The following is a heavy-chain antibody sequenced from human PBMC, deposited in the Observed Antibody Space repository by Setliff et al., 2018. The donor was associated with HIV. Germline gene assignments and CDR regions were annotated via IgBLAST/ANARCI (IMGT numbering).Heavy chain of an antibody. V-gene: IGHV2-5*01. CDR2: IYWNNNK. D-gene: IGHD1-1*01. CDR3: AYSGRQLRGPYFDF. Sequence: LVNPTQTLTLTCTFSGLSLSTSGVGVGWIRQSPGKALEWLAFIYWNNNKHYSTSLKSRLTVTKDTSKNRVVFTMTNMDPVDTATYYCAYSGRQLRGPYFDFWGQGTPVTV. CDR1: GLSLSTSGVG. J-gene: IGHJ4*02.